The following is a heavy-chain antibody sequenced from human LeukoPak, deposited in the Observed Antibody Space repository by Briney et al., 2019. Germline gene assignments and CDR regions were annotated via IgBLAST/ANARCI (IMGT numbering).Heavy chain of an antibody. CDR2: ISSNGGST. CDR1: GFTFSSYA. D-gene: IGHD2-15*01. Sequence: GGSLRLSCSASGFTFSSYAMHWVRQAPGKGLEYVSAISSNGGSTYYADSVKGRFTISRDNSKNTLYLQMNSLRAEDTAVYYCAKGGCSGVICYSVRGLDPWGQGTLVTVSS. CDR3: AKGGCSGVICYSVRGLDP. V-gene: IGHV3-64*04. J-gene: IGHJ5*02.